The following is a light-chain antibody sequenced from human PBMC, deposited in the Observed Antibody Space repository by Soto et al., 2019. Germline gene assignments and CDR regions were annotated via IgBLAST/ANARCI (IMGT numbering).Light chain of an antibody. CDR3: RQYGNSPRYS. CDR1: QSVSSNY. J-gene: IGKJ2*03. V-gene: IGKV3-20*01. Sequence: EIVLTQSPGTLSLSLGERATLSCRASQSVSSNYLAWYQQKPGQAPRLLIYGTSSRATGIPDRFSGSGSGQDFTLTISRLGPEVFAVYYCRQYGNSPRYSLGRGPKREIK. CDR2: GTS.